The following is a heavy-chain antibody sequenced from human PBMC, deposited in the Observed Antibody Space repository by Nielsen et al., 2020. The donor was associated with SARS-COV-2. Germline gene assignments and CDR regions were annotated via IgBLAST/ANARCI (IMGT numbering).Heavy chain of an antibody. CDR2: IYYSGST. J-gene: IGHJ3*02. V-gene: IGHV4-59*01. CDR1: GGSISGYY. CDR3: ESPTGKWVWDDGNDAFDM. D-gene: IGHD1-1*01. Sequence: SETLSLTCTVSGGSISGYYWSWIRQAPGKGLEWIGYIYYSGSTNYNPSLKSRVTISVDRSKNQFSLKLISVTAADTAVYYCESPTGKWVWDDGNDAFDMWGQGTMVTVSS.